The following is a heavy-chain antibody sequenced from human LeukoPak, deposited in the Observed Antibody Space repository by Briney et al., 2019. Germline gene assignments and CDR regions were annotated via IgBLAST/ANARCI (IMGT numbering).Heavy chain of an antibody. J-gene: IGHJ5*02. Sequence: SETLSLTCTVSGGSISSYYWSWIRQPPGKGLEWIGYIYYSERTNNNPSLKSRVTISVDTSKNQFSLKLTSVTAADTAVYFCARLRQTGTTGYWFDPWGHRTLVTVSS. CDR1: GGSISSYY. CDR3: ARLRQTGTTGYWFDP. V-gene: IGHV4-59*08. D-gene: IGHD1-1*01. CDR2: IYYSERT.